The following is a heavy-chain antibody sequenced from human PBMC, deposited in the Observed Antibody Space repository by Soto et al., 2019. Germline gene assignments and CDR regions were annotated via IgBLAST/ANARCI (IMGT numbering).Heavy chain of an antibody. CDR3: AREADSSAFFDY. Sequence: GASVKVSCKASGGTFSSYAISWVRQAPGQGLEWMGGIIPIFGTANYAQKFQGRVTITADESTSTAYMGLSSLRSEDTAVYYCAREADSSAFFDYWGQGTLVTVSS. D-gene: IGHD6-25*01. CDR2: IIPIFGTA. CDR1: GGTFSSYA. V-gene: IGHV1-69*13. J-gene: IGHJ4*02.